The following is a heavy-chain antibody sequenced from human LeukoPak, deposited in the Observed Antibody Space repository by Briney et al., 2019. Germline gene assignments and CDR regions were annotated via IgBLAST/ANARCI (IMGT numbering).Heavy chain of an antibody. CDR2: INHSGST. CDR1: GGSFSGYY. CDR3: ARGGTYYGSGTYPSSGSYYYYMDV. Sequence: SETPSLTCAVYGGSFSGYYWSWIRQPPGKGLEWIGEINHSGSTNYNPSLKSRVTISVDTSKNQFSLKLSSVTAADTAVYYCARGGTYYGSGTYPSSGSYYYYMDVWGKGTTVTVSS. D-gene: IGHD3-10*01. J-gene: IGHJ6*03. V-gene: IGHV4-34*01.